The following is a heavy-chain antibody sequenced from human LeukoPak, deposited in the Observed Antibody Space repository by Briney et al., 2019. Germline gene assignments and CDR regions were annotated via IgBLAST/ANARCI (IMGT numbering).Heavy chain of an antibody. CDR2: ISSSSPYI. D-gene: IGHD2-2*01. J-gene: IGHJ5*02. CDR1: GFTFSSDS. V-gene: IGHV3-21*01. CDR3: ARGGVPAAMGWFDP. Sequence: GGSLRLSCAASGFTFSSDSMNWVRQAPGKGLEWVSSISSSSPYIYYADSLRGRFTISRDNAKNSLYLQMNSLRAEDTAVYYCARGGVPAAMGWFDPWGQGTLVTVSS.